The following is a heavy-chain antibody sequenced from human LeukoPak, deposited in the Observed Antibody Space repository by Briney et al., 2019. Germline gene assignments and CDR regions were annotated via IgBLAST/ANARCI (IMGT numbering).Heavy chain of an antibody. V-gene: IGHV3-7*03. J-gene: IGHJ4*02. D-gene: IGHD2-8*01. CDR1: GFTFSRHW. CDR3: ARSTNGSYVFDY. Sequence: GGSLRLSCAASGFTFSRHWMSWVRQAPGRGLEWVASIKPDGSEGYYVDSVKGRFTISRDNAKNSVYLQVNSLRAEDTAVFYCARSTNGSYVFDYWGQGTLVTVSS. CDR2: IKPDGSEG.